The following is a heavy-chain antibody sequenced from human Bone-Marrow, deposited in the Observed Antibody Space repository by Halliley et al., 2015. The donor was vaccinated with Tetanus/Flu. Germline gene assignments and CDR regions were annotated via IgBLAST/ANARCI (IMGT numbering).Heavy chain of an antibody. CDR2: IWYGGNNK. D-gene: IGHD3-16*01. Sequence: SLRLSCAASGFTFSSYGMHWVRQAPGKGLEWVALIWYGGNNKYYADSVQGRFTISRDNSKNTLYLQMDSLRVDDTAVYYCARDKGGLAGALYYFDSWGQGTLVTVSS. V-gene: IGHV3-33*01. CDR1: GFTFSSYG. J-gene: IGHJ4*02. CDR3: ARDKGGLAGALYYFDS.